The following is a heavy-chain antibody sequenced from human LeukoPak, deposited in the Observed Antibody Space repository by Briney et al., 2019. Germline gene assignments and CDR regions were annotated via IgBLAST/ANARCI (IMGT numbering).Heavy chain of an antibody. V-gene: IGHV3-30-3*01. CDR1: GFTFSSYA. D-gene: IGHD3-10*01. Sequence: TGGSLRLSCAASGFTFSSYAMHWVRQAPGKGLEWVAVISYDGSNKYYADSVKGRFTISRDNSKNTLYLQMNSLRAKDTAVYYCARVISGFDYWGQGTLVTVSS. J-gene: IGHJ4*02. CDR2: ISYDGSNK. CDR3: ARVISGFDY.